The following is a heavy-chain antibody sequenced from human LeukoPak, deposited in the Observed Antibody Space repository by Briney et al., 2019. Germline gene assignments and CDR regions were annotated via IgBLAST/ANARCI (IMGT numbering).Heavy chain of an antibody. Sequence: SVKVSCKTSGGIFNSNAISWVRQAPGQGLEWMGRIVAIFGAPTYAQKFQGRVTINADKTTSTTYMELTSLRSEDTAVYYCAGHPDYRGSGTPLDFWGQGTLVTVSS. CDR3: AGHPDYRGSGTPLDF. CDR1: GGIFNSNA. V-gene: IGHV1-69*06. D-gene: IGHD3-10*01. J-gene: IGHJ4*02. CDR2: IVAIFGAP.